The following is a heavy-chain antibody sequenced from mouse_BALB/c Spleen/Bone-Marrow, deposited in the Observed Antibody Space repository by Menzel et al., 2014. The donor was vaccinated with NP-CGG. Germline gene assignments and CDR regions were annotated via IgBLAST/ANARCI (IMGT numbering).Heavy chain of an antibody. CDR1: GYAFTSYN. CDR2: IDPYNGGT. CDR3: ARENYGSSPAY. V-gene: IGHV1S135*01. D-gene: IGHD1-1*01. J-gene: IGHJ3*01. Sequence: EVKLVESGPELVKPGASVKVSCKASGYAFTSYNMYWVKQSHGKSLEWIGYIDPYNGGTSYNQKFKGKATLTVDKSSSTAYMHLNSLTSEDSAVYYRARENYGSSPAYWGQGTLVTVSA.